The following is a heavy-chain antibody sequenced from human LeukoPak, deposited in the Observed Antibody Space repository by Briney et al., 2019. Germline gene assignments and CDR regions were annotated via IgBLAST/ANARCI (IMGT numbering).Heavy chain of an antibody. Sequence: PGGSLRLSCAASGFTFSSYSMDGVRQAPGKGLEWGSSISSRSSYIYYADSVKGRFTTSRDNAKHSLYLQMTSLRAEDTAVYSCARDGWDSRLDYWGQGTLVTVSS. D-gene: IGHD1-26*01. CDR1: GFTFSSYS. J-gene: IGHJ4*02. V-gene: IGHV3-21*01. CDR3: ARDGWDSRLDY. CDR2: ISSRSSYI.